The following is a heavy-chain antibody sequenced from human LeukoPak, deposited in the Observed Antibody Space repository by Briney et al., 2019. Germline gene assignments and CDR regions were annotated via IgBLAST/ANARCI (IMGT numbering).Heavy chain of an antibody. V-gene: IGHV3-30-3*01. CDR2: ISYDGSNK. CDR1: GFTFSSYA. D-gene: IGHD2-2*01. J-gene: IGHJ6*02. Sequence: GESLRLSCAASGFTFSSYAMHWVRQAPGKGLEWVAVISYDGSNKYYADSVKGRFTISRDNSKNTLYLQMNSLRAEDTAVYYCARGVVVLHYYYYGMDVWGQGTTVTVSS. CDR3: ARGVVVLHYYYYGMDV.